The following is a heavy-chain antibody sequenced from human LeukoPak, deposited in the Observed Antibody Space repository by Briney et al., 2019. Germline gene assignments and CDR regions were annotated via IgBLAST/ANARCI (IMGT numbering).Heavy chain of an antibody. CDR2: LNGNGGST. CDR1: GFTFSSYA. Sequence: PGGSLRLSCAASGFTFSSYAMGWVRQVAGKGLEWVSTLNGNGGSTYYADSVEGRFTISRDNSRDTLYLQMNSLRAEDTAVYYCAKGGKWDVTPFDYWGQGTLVTVSS. D-gene: IGHD1-26*01. CDR3: AKGGKWDVTPFDY. J-gene: IGHJ4*02. V-gene: IGHV3-23*01.